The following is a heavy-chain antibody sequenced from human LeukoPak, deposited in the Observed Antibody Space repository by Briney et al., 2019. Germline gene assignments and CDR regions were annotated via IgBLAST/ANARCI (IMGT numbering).Heavy chain of an antibody. CDR3: ARGLYCSSSTSCYDYGMDV. Sequence: SVKASCKTSGGTFRSYGLNWVRQAPGQGLEWMGGFIPILGTPKYAQNLQGRVTITADESTSTGYMELSSLRYEDTAVYYCARGLYCSSSTSCYDYGMDVWGQGTTVTVSS. J-gene: IGHJ6*02. CDR1: GGTFRSYG. V-gene: IGHV1-69*13. CDR2: FIPILGTP. D-gene: IGHD2-2*01.